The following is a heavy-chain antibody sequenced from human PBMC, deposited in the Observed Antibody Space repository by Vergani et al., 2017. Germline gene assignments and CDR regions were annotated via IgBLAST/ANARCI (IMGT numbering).Heavy chain of an antibody. J-gene: IGHJ6*02. CDR3: ARGGDGYKEYYYGMDV. Sequence: QVQLVQSGAEVKKPGASVKVSCKASGYTFTSYYMHWVRQAPGQGLEWMGIINPSGGSTSYAQKFQGRVTMTRDTYTSTVYMELSSLRSEDTAVYYCARGGDGYKEYYYGMDVWGQGTTVTVSS. CDR1: GYTFTSYY. CDR2: INPSGGST. V-gene: IGHV1-46*01. D-gene: IGHD5-24*01.